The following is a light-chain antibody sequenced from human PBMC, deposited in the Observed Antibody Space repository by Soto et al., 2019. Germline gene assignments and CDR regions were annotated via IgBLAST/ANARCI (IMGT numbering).Light chain of an antibody. Sequence: EIVMTQSPATLSVSPGERATLSCRASQSVSSNLAWYQQKPGQSPRLLIYGASTRATGIPVRFSGSGSGTEFTLTISSLQSEDFAVYYCQQYNSWPPITFGQGTRLEMK. CDR1: QSVSSN. CDR2: GAS. CDR3: QQYNSWPPIT. J-gene: IGKJ5*01. V-gene: IGKV3-15*01.